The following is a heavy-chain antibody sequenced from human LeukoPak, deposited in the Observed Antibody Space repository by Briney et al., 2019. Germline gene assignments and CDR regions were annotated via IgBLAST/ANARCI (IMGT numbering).Heavy chain of an antibody. D-gene: IGHD3-10*01. V-gene: IGHV1-46*01. CDR3: ARAYGSGSYLGY. J-gene: IGHJ4*02. CDR1: RYTFTRYY. Sequence: ASLKVSCKASRYTFTRYYMHSVRQAPGQGVEWMGIINPSGGSTSYAQKFQGRVTMTRDTSTSTVYMELSSLRSEDTAVYYCARAYGSGSYLGYWGQGTLVTVSS. CDR2: INPSGGST.